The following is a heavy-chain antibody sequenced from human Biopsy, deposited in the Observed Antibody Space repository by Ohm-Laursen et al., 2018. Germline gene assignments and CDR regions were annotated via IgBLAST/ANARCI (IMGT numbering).Heavy chain of an antibody. Sequence: SDTLSLTCTVSGDSLTSGPENWSWIRQPPGQGLEYIGFIYSGGNTNYNPSLQNRVTMSVDTSKNQFSLKLSSVIAADTAVYYCARGRRTSGWPYFANWGQGTLVIVSS. D-gene: IGHD6-19*01. CDR1: GDSLTSGPEN. CDR2: IYSGGNT. J-gene: IGHJ4*02. V-gene: IGHV4-61*01. CDR3: ARGRRTSGWPYFAN.